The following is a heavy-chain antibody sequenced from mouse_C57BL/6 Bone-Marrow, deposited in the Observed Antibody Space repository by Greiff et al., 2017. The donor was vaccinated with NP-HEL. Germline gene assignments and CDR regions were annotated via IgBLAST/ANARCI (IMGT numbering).Heavy chain of an antibody. CDR2: INPSSGYT. CDR1: GYTFTSYW. J-gene: IGHJ4*01. CDR3: ARRSRGDY. V-gene: IGHV1-7*01. Sequence: QVQLKESGAELAKPGASVKLSCKASGYTFTSYWMHWVKQRPGQGLEWIGYINPSSGYTKYNQKFKDKATLTAEKSSSTAYMQLSSLTYEDSAVYYCARRSRGDYWGQGTSVTVSS.